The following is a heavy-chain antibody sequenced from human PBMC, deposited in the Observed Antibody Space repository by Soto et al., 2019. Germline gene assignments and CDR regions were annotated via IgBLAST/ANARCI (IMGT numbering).Heavy chain of an antibody. CDR3: ARPEVMVYAGYFDY. V-gene: IGHV3-48*01. J-gene: IGHJ4*02. CDR1: GFTFSSYS. Sequence: PGGSLRLSCAASGFTFSSYSMNWVRQAPGKGLEWVSYISSSSSTIYYADSVKGRFTISRDNAKNSLYLQMNSLRAEDTAVYYCARPEVMVYAGYFDYWGQGTLVTVSS. CDR2: ISSSSSTI. D-gene: IGHD2-8*01.